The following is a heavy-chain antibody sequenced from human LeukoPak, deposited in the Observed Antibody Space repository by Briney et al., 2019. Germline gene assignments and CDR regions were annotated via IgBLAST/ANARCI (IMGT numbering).Heavy chain of an antibody. CDR1: GGSISSYY. J-gene: IGHJ4*02. D-gene: IGHD6-13*01. CDR2: IYYSGST. Sequence: PSETLSLTCTVSGGSISSYYWSWIRQPPGKGLEWIGYIYYSGSTNYNPSLKSRVTISVDTSKNQFSLKLSSVTAADTAVYYCARETAAALDYWGQGTLVTVSS. V-gene: IGHV4-59*01. CDR3: ARETAAALDY.